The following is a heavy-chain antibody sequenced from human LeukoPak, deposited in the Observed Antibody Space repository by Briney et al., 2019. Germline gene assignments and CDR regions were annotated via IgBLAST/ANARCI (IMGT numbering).Heavy chain of an antibody. D-gene: IGHD3-10*01. CDR3: ARVTGSYYYYYYMDV. CDR1: GGSISSYY. V-gene: IGHV4-59*12. CDR2: IYYSGST. J-gene: IGHJ6*03. Sequence: SETLSLTCTVSGGSISSYYWSWIRQSPGKGLEWIGYIYYSGSTNYNPSLKSRVTISVDTSTNQFSLKLGSVTAADTAMYNCARVTGSYYYYYYMDVRGKGTTVTVSS.